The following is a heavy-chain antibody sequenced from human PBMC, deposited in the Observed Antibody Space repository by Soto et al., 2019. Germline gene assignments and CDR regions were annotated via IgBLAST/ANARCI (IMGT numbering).Heavy chain of an antibody. D-gene: IGHD5-12*01. J-gene: IGHJ4*02. V-gene: IGHV4-4*07. CDR2: IFSSGST. CDR3: AREGSYSAYNFAHGIQLWSFDF. CDR1: GGSINTFY. Sequence: NPSETLSLTCTVSGGSINTFYWSWVRQPAGKGLEWIERIFSSGSTSFNPSLESRVAMSVDTSKNHFSLNLSSVTAADMAVYYCAREGSYSAYNFAHGIQLWSFDFWGQGALVTVSS.